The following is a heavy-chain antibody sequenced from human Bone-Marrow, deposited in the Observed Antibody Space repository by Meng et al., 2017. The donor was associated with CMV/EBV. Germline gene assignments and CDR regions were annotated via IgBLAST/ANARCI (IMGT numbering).Heavy chain of an antibody. CDR3: AREGRDSSMTTIYFDY. CDR1: GFTLTEYN. D-gene: IGHD2-21*02. Sequence: GGSLRLSCEVFGFTLTEYNMHWVRQAPGKGLEWVANIKQDGSEKYYVDSVKGRFTISRDNAKNSLYLQMNSLRAEDTAVYYCAREGRDSSMTTIYFDYWGQGTLVTVSS. V-gene: IGHV3-7*01. CDR2: IKQDGSEK. J-gene: IGHJ4*02.